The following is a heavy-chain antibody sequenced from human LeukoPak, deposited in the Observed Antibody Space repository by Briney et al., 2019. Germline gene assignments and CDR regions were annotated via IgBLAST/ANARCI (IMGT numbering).Heavy chain of an antibody. CDR1: TDSFSSHY. Sequence: VKPSETLSLTCAVSTDSFSSHYWTWIRQPPGKGLEWIGYISYIGSTNYNPSLKSRVTISIDTSKNQFSLRLSSVPAADTAVYYCARDVVTATKGFDIWGQGTMVSVSS. D-gene: IGHD4-17*01. CDR3: ARDVVTATKGFDI. V-gene: IGHV4-59*11. CDR2: ISYIGST. J-gene: IGHJ3*02.